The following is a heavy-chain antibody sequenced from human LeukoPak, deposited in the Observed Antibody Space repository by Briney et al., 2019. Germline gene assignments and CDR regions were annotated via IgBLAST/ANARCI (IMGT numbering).Heavy chain of an antibody. CDR2: IDTTGGI. CDR3: TSSYFETSHYTHYHFDY. CDR1: GFTFSRRD. V-gene: IGHV3-23*01. Sequence: GGSLRLSCAASGFTFSRRDMNWVRQAPGKGLEWVSTIDTTGGIHYADSVRGRFTISRDDSKNTVFLQMNSLRADDTAIYYCTSSYFETSHYTHYHFDYWSRGTLVTVSP. J-gene: IGHJ4*02. D-gene: IGHD3-22*01.